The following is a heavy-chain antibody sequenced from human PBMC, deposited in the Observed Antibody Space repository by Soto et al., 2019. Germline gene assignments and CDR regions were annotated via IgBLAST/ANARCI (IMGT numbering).Heavy chain of an antibody. CDR1: GFTVSNTY. J-gene: IGHJ5*02. Sequence: EVQLVETGGGLIQPGGSLRLSCAASGFTVSNTYMTWVRQPPGKGLECVSVIYTAGGTNYADSVKGRFIISRDNSKNTLYLPMNSLRAEDTAVYYCARALPVAKGGFDPWGQGTLVTVSS. V-gene: IGHV3-53*02. D-gene: IGHD2-2*01. CDR2: IYTAGGT. CDR3: ARALPVAKGGFDP.